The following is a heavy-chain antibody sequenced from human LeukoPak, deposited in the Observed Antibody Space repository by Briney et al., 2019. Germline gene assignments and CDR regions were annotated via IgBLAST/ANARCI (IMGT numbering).Heavy chain of an antibody. CDR3: ARERGSCSSASCYTSDAFDI. J-gene: IGHJ3*02. D-gene: IGHD2-2*02. CDR1: GYTFSAYY. V-gene: IGHV1-2*02. CDR2: INPNSGGT. Sequence: ASVKVSCKASGYTFSAYYMHWVRQAPGQGLEWMGWINPNSGGTNYAQKFQGRVTMTRDTSISIAYMELSRLISDDTAVYYCARERGSCSSASCYTSDAFDIWGQGTMVTVSS.